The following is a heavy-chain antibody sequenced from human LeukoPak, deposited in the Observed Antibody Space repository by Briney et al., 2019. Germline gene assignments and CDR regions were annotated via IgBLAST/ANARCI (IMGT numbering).Heavy chain of an antibody. D-gene: IGHD2-15*01. CDR3: ARLSGVVGAAVRAVVDY. CDR1: GGSISSYY. CDR2: IYYSGST. V-gene: IGHV4-59*08. Sequence: SETLSLTCTVSGGSISSYYWSWIRQPPGKGLEWIGYIYYSGSTNYNPSLKSRVTISVDTSKNQFSLKPSSVTAADTAVYYCARLSGVVGAAVRAVVDYWGQGTLVTVSS. J-gene: IGHJ4*02.